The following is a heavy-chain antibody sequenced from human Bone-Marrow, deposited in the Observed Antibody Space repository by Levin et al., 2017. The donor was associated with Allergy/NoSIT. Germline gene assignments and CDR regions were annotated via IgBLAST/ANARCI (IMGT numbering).Heavy chain of an antibody. J-gene: IGHJ3*02. V-gene: IGHV3-48*01. Sequence: GGSLRLSCVASGFTFSWHNMNWVRQAPGKGLEWVSYISTSSKTTYYADSVKGRFTISRDNAKTSLYLQMNSLRAEDMAVYYCARESVTADGFDMWGQGTMVTVSS. CDR1: GFTFSWHN. CDR2: ISTSSKTT. D-gene: IGHD5-18*01. CDR3: ARESVTADGFDM.